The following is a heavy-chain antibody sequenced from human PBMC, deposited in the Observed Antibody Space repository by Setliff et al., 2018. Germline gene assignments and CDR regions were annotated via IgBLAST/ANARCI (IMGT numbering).Heavy chain of an antibody. Sequence: SETLSLTCTVYGASFSGTYCSWIRQSPGKGLEGIGEINHTGSPNWIGEINNSRSPNYNPSLKSRVAISVDTSKNQFSLKLSSVTAADTAVYYCVRRTYYYDTSPMGWFDPWGQGILVTVSS. D-gene: IGHD3-22*01. CDR2: INNSRSP. J-gene: IGHJ5*02. CDR3: VRRTYYYDTSPMGWFDP. V-gene: IGHV4-34*01. CDR1: GASFSGTY.